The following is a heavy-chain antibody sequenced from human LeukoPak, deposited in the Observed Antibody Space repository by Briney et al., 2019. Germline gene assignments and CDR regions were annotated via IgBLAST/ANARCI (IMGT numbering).Heavy chain of an antibody. CDR1: GFTFSSYS. CDR3: ARVRDEAAYDAFDI. V-gene: IGHV3-48*04. J-gene: IGHJ3*02. Sequence: GGSLRLSCAASGFTFSSYSMNWVRQAPGKGLEWVIYYADSVKGRFTISRDNAKNSLYLQMNSLRAEDTAVYYCARVRDEAAYDAFDIWGQGTMVTVSS. D-gene: IGHD3-10*01.